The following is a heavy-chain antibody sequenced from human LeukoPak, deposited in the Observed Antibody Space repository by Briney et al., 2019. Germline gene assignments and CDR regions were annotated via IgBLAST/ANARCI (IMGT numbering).Heavy chain of an antibody. CDR3: AKALVPAVMDWFDP. Sequence: PGGSLRLSCTASGFIFSSYSMNWVRQAPGKGLEWVSYISGSGTSIYDADSVKGRFTISRDSSKNTLYLQMNSLRVEDTAVYYCAKALVPAVMDWFDPWGQGTLVTVSS. D-gene: IGHD2-2*01. J-gene: IGHJ5*02. V-gene: IGHV3-23*01. CDR2: ISGSGTSI. CDR1: GFIFSSYS.